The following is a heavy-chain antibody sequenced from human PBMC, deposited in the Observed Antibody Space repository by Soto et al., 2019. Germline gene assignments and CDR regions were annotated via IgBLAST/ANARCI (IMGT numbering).Heavy chain of an antibody. D-gene: IGHD4-17*01. CDR3: ARDPSDGDLVRGFDP. V-gene: IGHV1-69*12. Sequence: QVQLVQSGAEVKKPGSSVKVSCKASGGTFSSYGISWLRQAPGQGPEWMGGIITIFGIANYAQKFQGRVTITADESTSTAYMALSSLRSEDTAVYYCARDPSDGDLVRGFDPWGQGTLVTVSS. CDR1: GGTFSSYG. CDR2: IITIFGIA. J-gene: IGHJ5*02.